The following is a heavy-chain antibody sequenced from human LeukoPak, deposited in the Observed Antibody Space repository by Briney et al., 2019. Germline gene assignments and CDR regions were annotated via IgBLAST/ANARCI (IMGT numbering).Heavy chain of an antibody. CDR1: GFTFSSYR. CDR2: ISTRDTYP. D-gene: IGHD2-15*01. CDR3: ARHQIYKYRGWYDAFDI. J-gene: IGHJ3*02. V-gene: IGHV3-21*01. Sequence: GGSLRLSCAASGFTFSSYRMSWVRQAPGKGLQWVSSISTRDTYPNYADSVKGRFTISRDNAKNTLYLQMNSLRVEDTAVYYCARHQIYKYRGWYDAFDIWGQGTMVTVSS.